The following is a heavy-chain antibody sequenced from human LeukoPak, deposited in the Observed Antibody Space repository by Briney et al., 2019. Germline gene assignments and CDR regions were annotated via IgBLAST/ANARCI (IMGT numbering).Heavy chain of an antibody. V-gene: IGHV4-39*01. CDR3: AIHLNWFDP. J-gene: IGHJ5*02. CDR2: FYYSGST. CDR1: DGSISSSSYY. Sequence: PSETLSLTCTVFDGSISSSSYYWGWIRQPPGKGVEWIGSFYYSGSTYYNPSLKSRVTISVDTSKNQFSLKLSSVTAADTAVYYWAIHLNWFDPWGQGTLVTVSS.